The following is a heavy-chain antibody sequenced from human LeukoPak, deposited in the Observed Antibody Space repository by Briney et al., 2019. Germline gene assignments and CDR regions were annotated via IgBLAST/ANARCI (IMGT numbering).Heavy chain of an antibody. Sequence: GGSLRLSCAASRFTLSNYWMSWVRQAPGKGLEWVANIKQDGSETYYVDSVKGRFTISRDNAKNSLYLQMNSLRAEDTAVYYCARQRYHDSWGQGTLVTVSS. J-gene: IGHJ4*02. V-gene: IGHV3-7*01. CDR1: RFTLSNYW. D-gene: IGHD2-2*01. CDR3: ARQRYHDS. CDR2: IKQDGSET.